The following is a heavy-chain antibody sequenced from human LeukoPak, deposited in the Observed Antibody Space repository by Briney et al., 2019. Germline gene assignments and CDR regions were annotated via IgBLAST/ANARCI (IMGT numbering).Heavy chain of an antibody. CDR2: ISSNGGST. CDR3: AKDWQSWSQGYFDY. CDR1: GFIFSNYA. D-gene: IGHD2-8*01. Sequence: PGGSLRLSCSASGFIFSNYAMNWVRQAPGKGLEYVAAISSNGGSTYHADSVKGRFTISRDNSKNTLYLQMSSLRAEDTAVYYCAKDWQSWSQGYFDYWGQGTLVTVSS. J-gene: IGHJ4*02. V-gene: IGHV3-64D*06.